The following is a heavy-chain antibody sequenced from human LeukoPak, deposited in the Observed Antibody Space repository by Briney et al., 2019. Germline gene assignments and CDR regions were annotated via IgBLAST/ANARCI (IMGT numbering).Heavy chain of an antibody. D-gene: IGHD3-22*01. CDR1: GGSFSGYY. J-gene: IGHJ4*02. Sequence: SETLSLTCAVYGGSFSGYYWSWIRQPPGKGLEWIGEINHSGSTNYNPSLKSRVTISVGTSKNQFSLRLSSVTAADTAVYYCARHPSYYYDSSGYPDYWGQGTLVTVSS. V-gene: IGHV4-34*01. CDR2: INHSGST. CDR3: ARHPSYYYDSSGYPDY.